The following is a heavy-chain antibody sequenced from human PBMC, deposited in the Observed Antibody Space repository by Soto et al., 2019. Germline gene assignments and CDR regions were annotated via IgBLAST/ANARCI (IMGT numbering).Heavy chain of an antibody. CDR1: GYTFTSYA. CDR2: INAGNSNT. CDR3: ARGPLRNRFDP. V-gene: IGHV1-3*01. Sequence: GASVKVSCKASGYTFTSYAMHWVRQAPGQRLEWMGWINAGNSNTKYSQKFQGRVTITKNTSASTAYMELSSLTSEDTAVYYCARGPLRNRFDPWGQGTLVTVSS. J-gene: IGHJ5*02.